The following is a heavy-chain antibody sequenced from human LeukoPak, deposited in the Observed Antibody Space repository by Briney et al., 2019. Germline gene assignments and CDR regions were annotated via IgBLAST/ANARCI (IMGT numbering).Heavy chain of an antibody. CDR1: GGSISSCGYS. V-gene: IGHV4-30-2*01. Sequence: PSETLSLTCAVSGGSISSCGYSWSWIRQPPGKGLEWIGYVYHSGSTYYNPSLKSRVTISVDRSKNQFSLKLSSVTAADTAVYYCARGALQQLLPFRYWGQGTLVTVSS. CDR3: ARGALQQLLPFRY. D-gene: IGHD6-13*01. J-gene: IGHJ4*02. CDR2: VYHSGST.